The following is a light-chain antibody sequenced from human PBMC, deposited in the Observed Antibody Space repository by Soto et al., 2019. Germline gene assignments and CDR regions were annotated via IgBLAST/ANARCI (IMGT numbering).Light chain of an antibody. J-gene: IGKJ3*01. CDR1: QSISRY. V-gene: IGKV1-39*01. CDR3: QQTFSTPFT. Sequence: DIQMTQSPSSLSASVGDRVTITCRASQSISRYLNWYQQKPGKAPNLLIYAASSLQSGVPSRFTGSGSGTDFTLTITSLQPEDFATYFCQQTFSTPFTFGPGTRVDIK. CDR2: AAS.